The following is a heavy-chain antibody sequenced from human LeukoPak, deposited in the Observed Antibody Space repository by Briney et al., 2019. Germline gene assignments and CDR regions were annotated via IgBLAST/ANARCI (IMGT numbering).Heavy chain of an antibody. J-gene: IGHJ4*02. Sequence: SETLSLTCAVYGGSFSGYYWSWIRQPPGKGLEWIGEINHSGSTNYNPSLKSRVTISVDTSKNQFSLKLSSVTAADTAVYYCASSLPIPLYWGQGTLVTVSS. CDR3: ASSLPIPLY. CDR2: INHSGST. D-gene: IGHD2-15*01. CDR1: GGSFSGYY. V-gene: IGHV4-34*01.